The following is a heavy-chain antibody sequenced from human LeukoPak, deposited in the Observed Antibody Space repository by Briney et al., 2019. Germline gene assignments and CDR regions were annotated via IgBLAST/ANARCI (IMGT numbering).Heavy chain of an antibody. CDR3: TRAPLWFGTDYGMDV. D-gene: IGHD3-10*01. CDR1: GGSISSYY. Sequence: SETLSLTCTVSGGSISSYYWSWIRQPPGKGLEWIGYIYDSGSTNYNPSLKSRVTISIDTSKNQFSLKLRSVTAADTAIYYCTRAPLWFGTDYGMDVWGQGTTVTVSS. CDR2: IYDSGST. V-gene: IGHV4-59*01. J-gene: IGHJ6*02.